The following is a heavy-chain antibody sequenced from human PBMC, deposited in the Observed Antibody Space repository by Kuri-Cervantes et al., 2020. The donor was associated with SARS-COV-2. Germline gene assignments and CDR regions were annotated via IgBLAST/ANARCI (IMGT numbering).Heavy chain of an antibody. V-gene: IGHV1-46*01. CDR3: ARGGTMVRGVKQNWFDP. D-gene: IGHD3-10*01. CDR1: GYTFTSYY. J-gene: IGHJ5*02. Sequence: ASVKVSCKASGYTFTSYYMHWVRQAPGQGLEWMGIINPSGGSTSYEQKFQGRVTMTRDTSTSTVYMELSSLRSEDTAVYYCARGGTMVRGVKQNWFDPWGQGTLVTVSS. CDR2: INPSGGST.